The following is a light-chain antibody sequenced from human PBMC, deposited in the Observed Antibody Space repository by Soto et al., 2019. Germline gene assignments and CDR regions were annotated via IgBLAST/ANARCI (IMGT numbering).Light chain of an antibody. CDR3: ATWYSNRQV. CDR2: LEGSGTY. V-gene: IGLV4-60*02. Sequence: QSVLTQSSASSASLGSSVRLTCTLSSGHSSYIIAWHQQQPGKAPRYLMKLEGSGTYNKGSGVPDRFSGSSSGADRYLTISNRAFEDEADSHCATWYSNRQVFGGGTQLTVL. J-gene: IGLJ2*01. CDR1: SGHSSYI.